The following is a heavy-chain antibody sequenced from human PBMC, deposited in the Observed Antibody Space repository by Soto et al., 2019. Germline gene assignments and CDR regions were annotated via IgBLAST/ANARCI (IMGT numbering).Heavy chain of an antibody. CDR2: IKSKTDGGTT. CDR3: TTEDSSGYSPSYYYGMDV. J-gene: IGHJ6*02. D-gene: IGHD3-22*01. Sequence: EVQLVESGGGLVKPGGSLRLSCAASGFTFSNAWMSWVRQAPGKGLEWVGRIKSKTDGGTTDYAAPVKGRFTISRDDSKNTLYLQMNSLKTEDTAVYYCTTEDSSGYSPSYYYGMDVWGQGTTVTVSS. V-gene: IGHV3-15*01. CDR1: GFTFSNAW.